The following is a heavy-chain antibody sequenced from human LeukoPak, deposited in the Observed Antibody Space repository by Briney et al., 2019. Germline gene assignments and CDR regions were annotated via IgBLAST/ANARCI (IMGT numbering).Heavy chain of an antibody. Sequence: GGSLRLSCAASGFTFSTYNMNWLRQAPGKGLEWVSSITSGETYIYYADSVKGRFTISRDNAKNSLFLQVNSLRAEDTAVYYCARGVNYHGSGSYPRDWFDPWGQGTLVTVSS. CDR1: GFTFSTYN. J-gene: IGHJ5*02. V-gene: IGHV3-21*01. CDR2: ITSGETYI. CDR3: ARGVNYHGSGSYPRDWFDP. D-gene: IGHD3-10*01.